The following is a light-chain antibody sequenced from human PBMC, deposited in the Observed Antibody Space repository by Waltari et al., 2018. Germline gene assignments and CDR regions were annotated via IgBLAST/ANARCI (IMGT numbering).Light chain of an antibody. CDR2: GAS. Sequence: DIQMTQSPSPLFASVGDRVTITCQASQDISKNLHWFQQKPGKAPNLLIYGASSLHTGVPSRFSGSKSGTHFTLTISGLQPEDIATYYCLQYHTSPLTFGGGTKVEIK. J-gene: IGKJ4*01. CDR1: QDISKN. CDR3: LQYHTSPLT. V-gene: IGKV1-33*01.